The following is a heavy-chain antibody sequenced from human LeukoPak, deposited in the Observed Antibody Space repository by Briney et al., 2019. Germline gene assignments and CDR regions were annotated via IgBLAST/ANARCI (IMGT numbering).Heavy chain of an antibody. Sequence: SETLSLTCAVYGGSFSGYYWSWIRQPPGKGLEWIGEINHSGSTNYNPSLKSRVTISIDTSKNQFSLKLSSVTAADTAVYYCARGHERYFQHWGQGTLVTVSS. D-gene: IGHD6-25*01. CDR2: INHSGST. V-gene: IGHV4-34*01. CDR1: GGSFSGYY. J-gene: IGHJ1*01. CDR3: ARGHERYFQH.